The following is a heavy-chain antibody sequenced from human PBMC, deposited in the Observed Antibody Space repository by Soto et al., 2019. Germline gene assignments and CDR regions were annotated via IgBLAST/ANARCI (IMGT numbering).Heavy chain of an antibody. CDR3: ARESALIVPSAIYYYYYYGMDV. V-gene: IGHV3-74*01. CDR2: INSDGSST. CDR1: GFTFSSYW. Sequence: EVQLVESGGGLVQPGGSLRLSCAASGFTFSSYWMHWVRQAPGKGLVWVSRINSDGSSTSYADSVKGRFTISRDNAKNTLYLQMNSLRAEDTAVYYCARESALIVPSAIYYYYYYGMDVWGQGTTVTVSS. D-gene: IGHD2-2*01. J-gene: IGHJ6*02.